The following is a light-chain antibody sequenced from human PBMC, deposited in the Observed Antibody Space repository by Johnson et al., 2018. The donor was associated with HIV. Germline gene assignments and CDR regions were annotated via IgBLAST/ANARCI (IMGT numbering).Light chain of an antibody. J-gene: IGLJ1*01. Sequence: QSVLTQPPSVSAAPGQKVTISCSGSSSNIGNNYVSWYQQFPGTAPKLLIYDNNKRPSGIPDRFSGSKSGTSATLDITGLQTGDEADCYCGSWDSRLSAGHVFGTGTKVTVL. CDR3: GSWDSRLSAGHV. V-gene: IGLV1-51*01. CDR2: DNN. CDR1: SSNIGNNY.